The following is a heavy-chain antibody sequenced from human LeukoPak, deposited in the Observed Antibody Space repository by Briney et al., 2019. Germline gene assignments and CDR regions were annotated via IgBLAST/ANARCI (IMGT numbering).Heavy chain of an antibody. D-gene: IGHD3-3*01. J-gene: IGHJ6*03. CDR3: ATAPLRTIFGVVIIEDYYYYMDV. CDR2: FDPEDGET. CDR1: GYTLTELS. Sequence: ASVKVSCKVSGYTLTELSMHWVRQAPGKGLEWMGGFDPEDGETIYAQKFQGRVTMTEDTSTDTAYMELSSLRSEDTAVYYCATAPLRTIFGVVIIEDYYYYMDVWGKGTTVTVSS. V-gene: IGHV1-24*01.